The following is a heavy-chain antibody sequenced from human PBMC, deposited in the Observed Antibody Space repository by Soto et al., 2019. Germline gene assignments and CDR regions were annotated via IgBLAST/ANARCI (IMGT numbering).Heavy chain of an antibody. CDR1: GGSISSNNW. J-gene: IGHJ4*02. CDR3: ARETYSNYGGWIDY. V-gene: IGHV4-4*02. CDR2: IYHSGDT. Sequence: QVQLQESGPRLVKPSGTLSLTCTVSGGSISSNNWWTWVRQPPGKGLEWIGEIYHSGDTNYKPSLESRDSISVDKSKNQISLRLNSLTAADTAVYYCARETYSNYGGWIDYWGQGALVTVSS. D-gene: IGHD4-4*01.